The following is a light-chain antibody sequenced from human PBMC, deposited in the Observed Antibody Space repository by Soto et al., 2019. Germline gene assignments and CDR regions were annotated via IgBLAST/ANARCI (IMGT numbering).Light chain of an antibody. V-gene: IGKV3-15*01. CDR1: QSVSTN. Sequence: EIVMTQSPATLSVSPGERATLSCRASQSVSTNLAWYQQKPGQAPRLLIYGASTRATGIPARFSGSGSGTEFTLTLSSLQSEYPAIYYYQQYNNRPPVTFGPSTKVDI. CDR3: QQYNNRPPVT. CDR2: GAS. J-gene: IGKJ3*01.